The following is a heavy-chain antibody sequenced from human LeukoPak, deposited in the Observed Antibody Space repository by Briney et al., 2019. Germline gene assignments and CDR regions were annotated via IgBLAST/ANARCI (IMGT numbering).Heavy chain of an antibody. CDR3: ARAPPPYDSSGYYYIGNY. Sequence: GGSLRLSCAASGFTFSNYGMSWVRQAPGKGLEWVPGISGSGGITYYADSVKGRFTISRDNSKSTLYLQMNSLRAEDTAVYYCARAPPPYDSSGYYYIGNYWGQGTLVTVSS. CDR1: GFTFSNYG. J-gene: IGHJ4*02. CDR2: ISGSGGIT. V-gene: IGHV3-23*01. D-gene: IGHD3-22*01.